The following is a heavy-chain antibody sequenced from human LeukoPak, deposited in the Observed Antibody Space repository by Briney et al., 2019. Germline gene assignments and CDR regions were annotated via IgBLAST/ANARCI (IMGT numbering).Heavy chain of an antibody. Sequence: GGSLRLSCAASGFTVSSNYMSWVREAPGKGLEWGSVIYSGGSTYYADSVKGRFTISRDNSKNTLYLQMNSLRAEDTAVYYCARGYSSPVQDGMDVWGQGTTVTVSS. V-gene: IGHV3-53*01. CDR2: IYSGGST. CDR3: ARGYSSPVQDGMDV. D-gene: IGHD6-19*01. CDR1: GFTVSSNY. J-gene: IGHJ6*02.